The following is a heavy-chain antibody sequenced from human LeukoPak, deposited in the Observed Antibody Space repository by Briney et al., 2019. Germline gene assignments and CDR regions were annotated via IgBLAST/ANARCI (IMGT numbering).Heavy chain of an antibody. D-gene: IGHD2-21*02. J-gene: IGHJ4*02. CDR1: GGSVSSGNYS. CDR3: AGLQSHRPLDY. Sequence: SETLSLPCTVSGGSVSSGNYSWTWIRQPPGKGLEWIGYIYNSGRTNYNPSLKSRVTILVDTSKNQFSLKLSSVIAADTAVYYCAGLQSHRPLDYWGQGTLVTVSS. CDR2: IYNSGRT. V-gene: IGHV4-61*01.